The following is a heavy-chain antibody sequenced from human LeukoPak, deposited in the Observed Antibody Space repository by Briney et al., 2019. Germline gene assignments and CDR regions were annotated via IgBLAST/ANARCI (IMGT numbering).Heavy chain of an antibody. CDR1: GGSISSYY. Sequence: SSETLSLTCTVSGGSISSYYWSWIRQPAGKGLEWIGRIYTSGSTNYNPSLKSRVTMSVDTSKNQFSLKLSSVTAADTAVYYCARVLPAESHSSWYLTEYNWFDPWGQGTLVTVSS. CDR3: ARVLPAESHSSWYLTEYNWFDP. CDR2: IYTSGST. J-gene: IGHJ5*02. D-gene: IGHD6-13*01. V-gene: IGHV4-4*07.